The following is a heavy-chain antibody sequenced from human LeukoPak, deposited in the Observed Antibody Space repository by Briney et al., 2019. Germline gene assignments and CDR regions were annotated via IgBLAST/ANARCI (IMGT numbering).Heavy chain of an antibody. Sequence: SETLSLTCAVYGGSFSGYYWSWIRQPPGKGLEWIGEINHSGSTNYNPSLKSRVTISVDTSKNQFSLKLSSVTAADTAVYYCARRRVVPAARRGYFADWGQGTLVTVSS. CDR3: ARRRVVPAARRGYFAD. CDR2: INHSGST. V-gene: IGHV4-34*01. CDR1: GGSFSGYY. D-gene: IGHD2-2*01. J-gene: IGHJ4*02.